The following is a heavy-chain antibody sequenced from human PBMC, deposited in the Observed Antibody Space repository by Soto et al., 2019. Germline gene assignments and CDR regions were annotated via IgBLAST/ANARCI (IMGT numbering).Heavy chain of an antibody. CDR1: GYTFTSYA. D-gene: IGHD3-9*01. CDR3: ARESYYDILTGYYGKLKYNWFDP. Sequence: ASVKVSCKASGYTFTSYAMHWVRQAPGQRLEWMGWINAGNGNTKYSQKFQGRVTITRDTSASTAYMELSSLRSEDTAVYYCARESYYDILTGYYGKLKYNWFDPWGQGTLVTVSS. CDR2: INAGNGNT. V-gene: IGHV1-3*01. J-gene: IGHJ5*02.